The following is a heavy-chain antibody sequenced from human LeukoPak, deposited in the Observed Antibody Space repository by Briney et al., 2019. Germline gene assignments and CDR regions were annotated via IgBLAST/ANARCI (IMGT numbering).Heavy chain of an antibody. V-gene: IGHV3-23*01. Sequence: PGGSLRLSCAASGFTFSSYAMSWVRQAPGEGLEWVSAISGSGGSTYYADSVKGRFTISRDNSKNTLYLQMNSLRAEDTAVYYCARSPNSGYGYYFDHWGQGTLVTVSS. D-gene: IGHD5-12*01. CDR3: ARSPNSGYGYYFDH. J-gene: IGHJ4*02. CDR2: ISGSGGST. CDR1: GFTFSSYA.